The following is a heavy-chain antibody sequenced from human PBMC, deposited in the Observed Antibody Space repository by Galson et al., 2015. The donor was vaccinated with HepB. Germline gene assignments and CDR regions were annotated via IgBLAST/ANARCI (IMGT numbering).Heavy chain of an antibody. V-gene: IGHV3-15*01. CDR3: TTAPSNDYGDYIFDY. J-gene: IGHJ4*02. CDR2: IKSKTDGGTT. CDR1: GFTFSNAW. Sequence: SLRLSCAASGFTFSNAWMSWVRQAPGKGLEWVGRIKSKTDGGTTDYAAPVKVRFTISRDDSKNTLYLQMNSLKTEDTAVYYCTTAPSNDYGDYIFDYWGQGTLVTVSS. D-gene: IGHD4-17*01.